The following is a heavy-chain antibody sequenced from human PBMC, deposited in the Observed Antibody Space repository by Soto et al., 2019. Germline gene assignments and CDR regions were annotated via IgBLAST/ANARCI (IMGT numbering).Heavy chain of an antibody. CDR2: IYYSGST. CDR1: GGSISSYY. CDR3: ARDRGRSGFDY. V-gene: IGHV4-59*01. J-gene: IGHJ4*02. Sequence: TLSLTCTVSGGSISSYYWSWIRQPPGKGLEWIGYIYYSGSTNYNPSLKSRVTISVDTSKNQFSLKLSSVTAADTAVYYCARDRGRSGFDYWGQGTLVTVSS. D-gene: IGHD2-15*01.